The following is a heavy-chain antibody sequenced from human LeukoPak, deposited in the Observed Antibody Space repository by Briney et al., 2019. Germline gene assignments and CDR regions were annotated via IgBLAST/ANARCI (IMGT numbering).Heavy chain of an antibody. D-gene: IGHD5-24*01. CDR1: ELSLTNFY. CDR3: AAGGYGYISY. CDR2: ITGGSGYT. V-gene: IGHV3-11*06. J-gene: IGHJ4*02. Sequence: GGSLRLSCAASELSLTNFYMSWIRQAPGKGLEWVSYITGGSGYTHYADSVRARFTISRDTAKNSLYLQMNSLRAEDTAVYYCAAGGYGYISYWGQGTLVTVSS.